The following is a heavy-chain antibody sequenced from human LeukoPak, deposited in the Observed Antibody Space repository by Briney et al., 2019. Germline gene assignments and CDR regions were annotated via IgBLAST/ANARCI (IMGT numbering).Heavy chain of an antibody. CDR3: AREDVVRGVIGY. Sequence: SETLSLTCTVSGYSISSGYYWGWIRQPPGKGLEWIGSIYHSGSTYYNPSLKSRVTISVDTSKNQFSLKLSSVTAADTAVYYCAREDVVRGVIGYWGQGTLVTVSS. CDR2: IYHSGST. J-gene: IGHJ4*02. CDR1: GYSISSGYY. D-gene: IGHD3-10*01. V-gene: IGHV4-38-2*02.